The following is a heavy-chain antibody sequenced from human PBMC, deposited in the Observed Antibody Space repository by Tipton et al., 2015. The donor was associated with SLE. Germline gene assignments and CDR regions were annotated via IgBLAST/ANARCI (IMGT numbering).Heavy chain of an antibody. D-gene: IGHD6-13*01. CDR1: GDSISGANYF. J-gene: IGHJ3*02. Sequence: TLSLTCTVSGDSISGANYFWNWVRQPAGKGLEWIGHVYTSRITYYNPSLKSRVTISVDTSKNQFSLKLSSVTPADTAVYYCARGAAAADTGAFDSWGQGTMVTVSS. CDR3: ARGAAAADTGAFDS. V-gene: IGHV4-61*09. CDR2: VYTSRIT.